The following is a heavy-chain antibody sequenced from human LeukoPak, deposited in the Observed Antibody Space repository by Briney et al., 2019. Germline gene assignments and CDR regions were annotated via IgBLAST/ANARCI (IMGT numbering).Heavy chain of an antibody. CDR1: GYTFTDYY. CDR2: INPNSGGT. J-gene: IGHJ4*02. V-gene: IGHV1-2*02. Sequence: GASVKVSCKASGYTFTDYYIHWVRQAPGQGLEWMGWINPNSGGTNYTQKFQGRVTMTRDTSISTAYLEPNRLTSDDTAVYYCARVLARYGNLDYWGQGILVTVSS. CDR3: ARVLARYGNLDY. D-gene: IGHD1-14*01.